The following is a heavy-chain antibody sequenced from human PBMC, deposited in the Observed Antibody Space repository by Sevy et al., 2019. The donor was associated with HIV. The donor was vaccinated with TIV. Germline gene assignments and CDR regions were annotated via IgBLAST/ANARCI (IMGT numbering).Heavy chain of an antibody. V-gene: IGHV3-21*01. CDR1: GFTFSSYS. CDR3: ARARDCSGGSCYSRGYYYMDV. Sequence: GESLKISCAASGFTFSSYSMNWVRQAPGKGLEWVSSISSSSSYIYYADSVKGRFTISRDNAKNSLYLQMNSLRAEDTAVYYCARARDCSGGSCYSRGYYYMDVWGKGTTVTVSS. CDR2: ISSSSSYI. J-gene: IGHJ6*03. D-gene: IGHD2-15*01.